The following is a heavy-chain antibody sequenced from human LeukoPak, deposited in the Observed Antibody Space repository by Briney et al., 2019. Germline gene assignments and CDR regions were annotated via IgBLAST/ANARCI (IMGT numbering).Heavy chain of an antibody. V-gene: IGHV1-46*01. Sequence: ASVKVSYKASGYTFTSYYMHWVRQAPGQGLEWMGIINPSGGSTSYAQKFQGRVTMTRDTSTSTVYMELSSLRSEDTAVYYCAREVAVTTYDYWGQGTLVTVSS. CDR1: GYTFTSYY. J-gene: IGHJ4*02. D-gene: IGHD4-17*01. CDR2: INPSGGST. CDR3: AREVAVTTYDY.